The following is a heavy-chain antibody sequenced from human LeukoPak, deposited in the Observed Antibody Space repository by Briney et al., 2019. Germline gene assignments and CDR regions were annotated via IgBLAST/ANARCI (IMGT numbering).Heavy chain of an antibody. D-gene: IGHD3-22*01. J-gene: IGHJ3*02. V-gene: IGHV4-39*07. Sequence: PSETLSLTCTVSGGSISSSSYYWGWIRQPPGKGLEWIGSIYYSGSTYYNPSLKSRVTISVDTSKNQFSLKLSSVTAADTAVYYCARLPPAYDKPHAFDIWGQGTMVTVSS. CDR3: ARLPPAYDKPHAFDI. CDR2: IYYSGST. CDR1: GGSISSSSYY.